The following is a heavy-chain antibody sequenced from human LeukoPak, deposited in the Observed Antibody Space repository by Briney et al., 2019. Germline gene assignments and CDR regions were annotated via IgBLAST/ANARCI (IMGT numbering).Heavy chain of an antibody. CDR2: IYYSGST. CDR3: PRGSAAMDAFYI. Sequence: SETLSHTCTVSGGSISSYYWSWIRRPPGKGLEWIGYIYYSGSTNYNPSLKSRVTISVDTSKNQFSLKLSSVTAADTAVYYCPRGSAAMDAFYIWGQGTMVTVSS. J-gene: IGHJ3*02. CDR1: GGSISSYY. V-gene: IGHV4-59*08. D-gene: IGHD2-2*01.